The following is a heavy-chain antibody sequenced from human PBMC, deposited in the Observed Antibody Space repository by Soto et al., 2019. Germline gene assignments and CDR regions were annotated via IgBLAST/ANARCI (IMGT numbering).Heavy chain of an antibody. CDR2: MYYSGTT. Sequence: QLQLQESGPGLVKPSETLSLTCTVSGGSISCSDFYWGWLRQPPGKGLDVIGSMYYSGTTYYNPSLKNRITISVDTSKNQFSLKLISVTAADTAVYYCAVVDSTGNWFDPWGQGALVTVSS. V-gene: IGHV4-39*01. J-gene: IGHJ5*02. CDR3: AVVDSTGNWFDP. D-gene: IGHD3-22*01. CDR1: GGSISCSDFY.